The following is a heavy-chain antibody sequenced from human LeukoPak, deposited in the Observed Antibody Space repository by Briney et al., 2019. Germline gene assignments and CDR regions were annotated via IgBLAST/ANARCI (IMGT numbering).Heavy chain of an antibody. CDR1: GFTFSNYW. CDR3: ARDPSGSDFDY. J-gene: IGHJ4*02. Sequence: GGSLRLYCAASGFTFSNYWMSWVRQAPGKGLEWVANIKRDESEKFYVDSVKGRFTISRDNAKNSLYLQMNSLRAEDTAVYYCARDPSGSDFDYWGQGTLVTVSS. V-gene: IGHV3-7*01. CDR2: IKRDESEK. D-gene: IGHD5-12*01.